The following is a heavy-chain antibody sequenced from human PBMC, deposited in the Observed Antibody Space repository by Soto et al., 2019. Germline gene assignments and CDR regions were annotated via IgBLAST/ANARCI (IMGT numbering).Heavy chain of an antibody. D-gene: IGHD3-10*01. CDR2: ISGSGGTT. J-gene: IGHJ4*02. CDR3: AKDRHYGSGTYSDSYLDY. V-gene: IGHV3-23*01. Sequence: EVQLLESGGGLVQPGGSLRLSCGGSGFTFNSYAMTWVRQAPVKGLEWVSAISGSGGTTYYANSVTGRFTISRDQSKDTLYLQMNSLRAEDTAIYYCAKDRHYGSGTYSDSYLDYGGQGPLVTVSS. CDR1: GFTFNSYA.